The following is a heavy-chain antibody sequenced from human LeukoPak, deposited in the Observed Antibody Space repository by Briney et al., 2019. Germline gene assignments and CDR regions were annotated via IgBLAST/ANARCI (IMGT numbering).Heavy chain of an antibody. CDR3: ARDSEVEPMYYFDY. J-gene: IGHJ4*02. Sequence: QPGGSLRLSCAASGFTFSSYGMHWVRQAPGKGLEWVAVIWYDGSNKYYADSVKGRFTISRDNSKNTLYLQMNSLRAEDTAVYYCARDSEVEPMYYFDYWGQGTLVTVSS. CDR2: IWYDGSNK. CDR1: GFTFSSYG. D-gene: IGHD1-26*01. V-gene: IGHV3-33*01.